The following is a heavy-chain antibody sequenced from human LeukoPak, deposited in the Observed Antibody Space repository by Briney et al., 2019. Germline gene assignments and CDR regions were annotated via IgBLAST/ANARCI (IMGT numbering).Heavy chain of an antibody. V-gene: IGHV3-23*01. CDR2: ISGSGGST. CDR3: VNTPGSSDWPNYLDY. Sequence: GGSLRLSCAASGFTFSSYAMSWVRQAPGKGLEWVSAISGSGGSTYYADSVKGRFTISRDNSKNTLYLQMNSLRAEDTAVYYCVNTPGSSDWPNYLDYWGQGTLVTVSS. D-gene: IGHD6-19*01. J-gene: IGHJ4*02. CDR1: GFTFSSYA.